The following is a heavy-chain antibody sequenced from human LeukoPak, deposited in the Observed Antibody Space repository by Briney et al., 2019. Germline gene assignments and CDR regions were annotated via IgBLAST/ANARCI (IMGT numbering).Heavy chain of an antibody. D-gene: IGHD6-13*01. CDR3: ARELSGSWGPRFDY. Sequence: SETLSLTCTVSGGSISSSSYYWGWIRQPPGKGLEWIGSIYHSGSTYYNPSLKSRVTISVDTSKNQVSLILSSVTAADTAVYYCARELSGSWGPRFDYWGQGTLVTVSS. J-gene: IGHJ4*02. V-gene: IGHV4-39*07. CDR2: IYHSGST. CDR1: GGSISSSSYY.